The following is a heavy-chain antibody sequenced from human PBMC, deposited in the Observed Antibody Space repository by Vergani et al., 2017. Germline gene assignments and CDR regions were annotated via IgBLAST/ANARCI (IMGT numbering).Heavy chain of an antibody. J-gene: IGHJ4*02. CDR2: ISGSGGST. CDR3: MTQENYGGNLSVDY. V-gene: IGHV3-23*01. CDR1: GFTFSSYA. D-gene: IGHD4-23*01. Sequence: EVQLLESGGDLVQPGGSLRLSCAASGFTFSSYAMSWVRQAPGKGLEWVSAISGSGGSTYYADSVKGRCTISRNNSKNTLFLQMNSLRAEETAVDYCMTQENYGGNLSVDYWGQGTLVTVSS.